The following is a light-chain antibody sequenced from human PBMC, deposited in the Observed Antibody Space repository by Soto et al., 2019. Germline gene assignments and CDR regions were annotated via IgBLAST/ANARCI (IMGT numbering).Light chain of an antibody. CDR2: KAS. J-gene: IGKJ2*01. CDR1: QSLSSW. V-gene: IGKV1-5*03. CDR3: QHYSVYST. Sequence: DIQMTQSPSTLSASVGDTVTITCRASQSLSSWLAWYQHKPGKAPKLLISKASSLESGVPSRFSGSGSGTEFTLTISSLQPDDFATYHCQHYSVYSTFGQGTKLEIK.